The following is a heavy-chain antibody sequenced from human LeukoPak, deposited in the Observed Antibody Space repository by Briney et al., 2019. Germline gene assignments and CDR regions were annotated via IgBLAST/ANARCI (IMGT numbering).Heavy chain of an antibody. CDR3: ARDKGGYGDPFDL. J-gene: IGHJ2*01. Sequence: TGGSLRLSCAASGFTVSSNYMSWVRQAPGKGLEWVSVIYSGGSTYYADSVKGRFTISRDNSKNTLYLQMNSLRAEDTAVYYCARDKGGYGDPFDLWGRGTLVTVSS. CDR2: IYSGGST. D-gene: IGHD6-25*01. CDR1: GFTVSSNY. V-gene: IGHV3-53*01.